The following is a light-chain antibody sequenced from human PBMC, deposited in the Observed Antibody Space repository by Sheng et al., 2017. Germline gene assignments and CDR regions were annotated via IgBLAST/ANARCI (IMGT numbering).Light chain of an antibody. CDR3: SSYTYSSSLV. CDR1: SSNIGKNS. V-gene: IGLV1-51*01. CDR2: DND. J-gene: IGLJ2*01. Sequence: QSVLTQPPSVSAAPGQKVTISCSGSSSNIGKNSVCWYQQLPGTAPKLLIYDNDKRPSGIPDRFSGSKSGTSATLGITGLQTGDEADYYCSSYTYSSSLVFGGGTKLTVL.